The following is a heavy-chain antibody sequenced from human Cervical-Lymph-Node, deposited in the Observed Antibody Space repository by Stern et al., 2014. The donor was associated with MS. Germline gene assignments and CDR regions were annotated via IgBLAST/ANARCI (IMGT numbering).Heavy chain of an antibody. Sequence: MQLVQSGAEVKKPGESLKISCKLSGYSFTIYYIALVRQMPGKGLEWMGVIYPYDSDPTYSPSFQGQVTISADKSITTAYLQWSSLRASDTAMYYCARHVQGFDYWGQGTLVTVSS. CDR1: GYSFTIYY. V-gene: IGHV5-51*01. CDR3: ARHVQGFDY. CDR2: IYPYDSDP. J-gene: IGHJ4*02.